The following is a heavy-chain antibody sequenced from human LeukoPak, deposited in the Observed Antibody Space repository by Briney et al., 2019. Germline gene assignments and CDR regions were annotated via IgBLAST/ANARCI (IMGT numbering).Heavy chain of an antibody. CDR2: ISGSGGST. D-gene: IGHD6-13*01. CDR1: GFTCSSYA. J-gene: IGHJ4*02. Sequence: GVSLRLYCAASGFTCSSYAMSWVRQAPGQGLEWVSAISGSGGSTYYADSVKGRFTISRDNSKNTLYLQMNSLRAEDTAVYYCAKDTPRGIAAAGTKVLRFDYWCQGTLVTVSS. V-gene: IGHV3-23*01. CDR3: AKDTPRGIAAAGTKVLRFDY.